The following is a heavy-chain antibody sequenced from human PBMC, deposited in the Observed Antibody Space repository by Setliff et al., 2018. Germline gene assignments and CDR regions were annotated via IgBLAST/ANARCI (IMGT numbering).Heavy chain of an antibody. D-gene: IGHD3-10*01. Sequence: SETLSLTCTVSGGSISSGGYYWSWIRQHPGKGLEWIGYIYYSGSTYYNPSLKSRVTISVDTSKNQFSLKLGSVTAADTAVYYCAREVRGVIIRTDYFDYWGQGTLVTVSS. J-gene: IGHJ4*02. CDR2: IYYSGST. V-gene: IGHV4-31*03. CDR1: GGSISSGGYY. CDR3: AREVRGVIIRTDYFDY.